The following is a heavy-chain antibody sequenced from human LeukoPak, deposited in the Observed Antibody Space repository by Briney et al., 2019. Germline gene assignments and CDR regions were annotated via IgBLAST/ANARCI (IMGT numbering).Heavy chain of an antibody. CDR2: IYSGGST. V-gene: IGHV3-66*01. J-gene: IGHJ6*02. Sequence: GGSLRLSCAASGFTVSSNYMSWVRQAPGKGLEWVSVIYSGGSTYYADSVKGRFTISRDNSKNTLYLQMNSLRAEDTAVYYCARDAPPYSSSWSVPYHPYGMDVWGQGTTVTVSS. CDR1: GFTVSSNY. CDR3: ARDAPPYSSSWSVPYHPYGMDV. D-gene: IGHD6-13*01.